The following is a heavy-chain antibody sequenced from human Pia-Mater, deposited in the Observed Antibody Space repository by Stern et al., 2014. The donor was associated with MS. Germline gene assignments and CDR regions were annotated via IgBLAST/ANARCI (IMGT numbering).Heavy chain of an antibody. V-gene: IGHV3-74*02. CDR1: GFTFSSYW. CDR2: IDSDGSTT. CDR3: ARAISAMVRGVTDY. Sequence: EVQLVESGGCLVQPGGSLRLSCAASGFTFSSYWMHWVRQAPGKGLVWVSRIDSDGSTTSYEDSVKGRFTISRDNAKNTVYLQMNSLRAEDTAVYYCARAISAMVRGVTDYRGQGTLVTVSS. D-gene: IGHD3-10*01. J-gene: IGHJ4*02.